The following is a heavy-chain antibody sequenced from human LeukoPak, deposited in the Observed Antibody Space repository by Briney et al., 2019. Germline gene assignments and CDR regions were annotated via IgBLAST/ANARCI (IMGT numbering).Heavy chain of an antibody. V-gene: IGHV4-4*07. CDR2: IYTSGST. CDR3: ASGYGDYDY. D-gene: IGHD4-17*01. CDR1: GGSLSRYY. Sequence: PPETLSLTCTVSGGSLSRYYWSWIRQPAGKGLEWIGRIYTSGSTNYNPSLKSRVAISIDKSKNQFSLKLSSVTAADTAVYYCASGYGDYDYWGQGTLVTVSS. J-gene: IGHJ4*02.